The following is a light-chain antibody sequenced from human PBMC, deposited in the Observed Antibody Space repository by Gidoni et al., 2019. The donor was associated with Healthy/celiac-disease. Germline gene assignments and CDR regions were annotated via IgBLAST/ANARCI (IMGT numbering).Light chain of an antibody. V-gene: IGLV1-51*01. CDR1: SSNIGNND. J-gene: IGLJ3*02. CDR2: DNN. CDR3: GTWDSSLSAWV. Sequence: QSVLTQPPSVSAAPGPKVTISCSGSSSNIGNNDVSWYQQLPGTAPKLLIYDNNKRPSGIPDRFSGSKSGTSATLGITGLQTGDEADYYCGTWDSSLSAWVFGGGTKLTVL.